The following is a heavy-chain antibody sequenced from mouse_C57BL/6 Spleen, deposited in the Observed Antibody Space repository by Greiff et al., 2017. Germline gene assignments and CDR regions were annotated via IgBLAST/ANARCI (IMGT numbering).Heavy chain of an antibody. CDR2: IDPANGNT. V-gene: IGHV14-3*01. CDR1: GFTIKNTY. D-gene: IGHD1-1*01. CDR3: ARAWGYDGSSYWYFDV. Sequence: VHVKQSVAELVRPGASVKLSCTASGFTIKNTYMHWVKQRPEQGLEWIGRIDPANGNTKYDPKFQGKATITADTSSNTAYLQLSSLTSEDTAIYYCARAWGYDGSSYWYFDVWGTGTTVTVSS. J-gene: IGHJ1*03.